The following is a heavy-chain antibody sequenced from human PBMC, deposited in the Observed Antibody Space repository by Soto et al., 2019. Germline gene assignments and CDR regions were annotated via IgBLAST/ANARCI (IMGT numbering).Heavy chain of an antibody. CDR3: TRGIYLGYPLSHRYFDS. D-gene: IGHD2-21*01. Sequence: GGSLRLSCAASAFSFANYAMHWLRQATGRGLEWVSGIGMAGDTYYSSSEKGRFIISRENAKDSLLLQMNSLTPDDTAVYYCTRGIYLGYPLSHRYFDSWGQGTLVTVSS. CDR2: IGMAGDT. V-gene: IGHV3-13*01. CDR1: AFSFANYA. J-gene: IGHJ4*02.